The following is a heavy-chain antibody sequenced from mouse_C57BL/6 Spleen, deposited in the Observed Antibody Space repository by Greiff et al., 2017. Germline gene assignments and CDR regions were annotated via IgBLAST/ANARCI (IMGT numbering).Heavy chain of an antibody. CDR2: IDPEDGDT. Sequence: VQLQQSGAELVRPGASVKLSCTASGFNIKDYYMHWVKQRPEQGLEWIGRIDPEDGDTEYAPKFQGKATMTADTSSNTAYLQLSSLTSEDTAVYYCTTPDYYGSSPFAYWGQGTLVTVSA. CDR1: GFNIKDYY. V-gene: IGHV14-1*01. D-gene: IGHD1-1*01. CDR3: TTPDYYGSSPFAY. J-gene: IGHJ3*01.